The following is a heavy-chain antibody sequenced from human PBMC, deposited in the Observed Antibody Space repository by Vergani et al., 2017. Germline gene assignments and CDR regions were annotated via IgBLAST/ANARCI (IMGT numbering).Heavy chain of an antibody. CDR2: INPNRGGT. CDR1: GYTFTGYY. Sequence: QVQLVQSGAEVKKPGASVKVSCKASGYTFTGYYMHWVRQAPGQGLEWMGWINPNRGGTNYAQKFQGRVTMTRDTSISTAYMELSRLRSDDTAVYYCARDQVYYYDSSGYPTGYYYMDVWGKGP. D-gene: IGHD3-22*01. J-gene: IGHJ6*03. V-gene: IGHV1-2*02. CDR3: ARDQVYYYDSSGYPTGYYYMDV.